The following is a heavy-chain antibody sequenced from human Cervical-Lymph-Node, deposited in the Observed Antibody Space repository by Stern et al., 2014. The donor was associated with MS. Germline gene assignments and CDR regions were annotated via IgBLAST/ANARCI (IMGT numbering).Heavy chain of an antibody. D-gene: IGHD1-1*01. CDR3: ARDTSSPERSDW. J-gene: IGHJ4*02. CDR2: ITNVGST. V-gene: IGHV3-53*01. CDR1: GFTVSRDS. Sequence: EVQLVESGGGVIQPGGSLRLSCTASGFTVSRDSMTWVRQAPGKGLEWFSLITNVGSTFYACSVKCRFTISRDDSKNTVYLHMTSLRAEDTAMYYCARDTSSPERSDWWGQGTLVTVSS.